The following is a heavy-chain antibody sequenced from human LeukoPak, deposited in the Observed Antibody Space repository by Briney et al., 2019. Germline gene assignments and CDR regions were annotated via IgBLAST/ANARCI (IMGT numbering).Heavy chain of an antibody. CDR3: ARDHCSGGSCYSGVNRFDP. CDR2: INPNSGGT. Sequence: ASVKVSCKASEYTFTGYYMHWVRQAPGQGLEWMGWINPNSGGTNYAQKFQGRVTMTRDTSISTAYMELSRLRSDDTAVYYCARDHCSGGSCYSGVNRFDPWGQGTLVTVSS. J-gene: IGHJ5*02. D-gene: IGHD2-15*01. CDR1: EYTFTGYY. V-gene: IGHV1-2*02.